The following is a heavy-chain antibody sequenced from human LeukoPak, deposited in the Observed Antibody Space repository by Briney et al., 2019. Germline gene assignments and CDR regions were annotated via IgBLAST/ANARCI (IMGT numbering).Heavy chain of an antibody. CDR3: ARYSFVVVTAVNWFDP. V-gene: IGHV4-39*01. CDR1: GGSISSSSYY. CDR2: IYYSGST. Sequence: SETLSLTCTVSGGSISSSSYYWGWIRQPPGKGLEWIGSIYYSGSTYYNPSLKSRVTISVDTSKNQFSLKLSSVTAADTAVYYRARYSFVVVTAVNWFDPWGQGTLVTVSS. D-gene: IGHD2-21*02. J-gene: IGHJ5*02.